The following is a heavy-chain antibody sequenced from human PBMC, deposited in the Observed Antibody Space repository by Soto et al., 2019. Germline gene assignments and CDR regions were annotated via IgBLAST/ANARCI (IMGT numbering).Heavy chain of an antibody. D-gene: IGHD3-3*01. CDR1: GYTFTSCG. V-gene: IGHV1-18*04. J-gene: IGHJ6*02. CDR2: ISAYNGNT. CDR3: ARVEERITIFGVVIIGPGMDV. Sequence: ASVKVSWKDSGYTFTSCGISWVRQAPGQGLEWMGWISAYNGNTNYAQKLQGRVTMTTDTSTSTAYMELRSLRSGDTAVYYCARVEERITIFGVVIIGPGMDVWG.